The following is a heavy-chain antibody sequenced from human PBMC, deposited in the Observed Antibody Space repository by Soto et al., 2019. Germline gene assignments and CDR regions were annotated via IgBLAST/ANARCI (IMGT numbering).Heavy chain of an antibody. Sequence: EVQLVESGGGLVQPGGSLRLSCAASGFSVSSNYMSWVRQAPGKGLQWVSVFYSAGSTYYADSVKGRFTISRDNSKNTLYFQMNSLGAEDTAVYYCATVLFGSSFWNYCGDYYCYYMYVWCKGTTVTVSS. V-gene: IGHV3-66*01. D-gene: IGHD1-7*01. J-gene: IGHJ6*03. CDR2: FYSAGST. CDR3: ATVLFGSSFWNYCGDYYCYYMYV. CDR1: GFSVSSNY.